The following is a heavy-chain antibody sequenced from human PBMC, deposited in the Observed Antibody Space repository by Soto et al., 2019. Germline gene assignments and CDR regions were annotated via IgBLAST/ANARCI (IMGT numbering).Heavy chain of an antibody. CDR2: INTYNGNT. D-gene: IGHD3-10*01. V-gene: IGHV1-18*01. Sequence: ASVKVSCKASGYTFISYGISWVRQAPGQGLEWMGWINTYNGNTNHAQKPQGRVTMTTDTSTSTAYMELRSLRSDDTAVYYCARGVGSGTYYNQYNWFDPWGQGTLVTV. CDR3: ARGVGSGTYYNQYNWFDP. J-gene: IGHJ5*02. CDR1: GYTFISYG.